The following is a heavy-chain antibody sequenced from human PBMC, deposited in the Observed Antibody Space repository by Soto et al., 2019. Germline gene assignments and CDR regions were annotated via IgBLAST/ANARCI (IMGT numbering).Heavy chain of an antibody. CDR1: GRTFSSYT. CDR3: ARDGSGWYPGYFDY. Sequence: SLKVSCKASGRTFSSYTISCVRQAPGQGLEWMGRIIPILGIANYAQKFQGRVTITADKSTSTAYMELSSLRSEDTAVYYCARDGSGWYPGYFDYWGQGTLVTVSS. D-gene: IGHD6-19*01. V-gene: IGHV1-69*04. J-gene: IGHJ4*02. CDR2: IIPILGIA.